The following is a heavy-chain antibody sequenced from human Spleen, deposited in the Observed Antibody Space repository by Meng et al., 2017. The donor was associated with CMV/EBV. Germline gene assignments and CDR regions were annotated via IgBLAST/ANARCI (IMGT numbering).Heavy chain of an antibody. CDR3: AILPPRYNWNDVPTRAFDI. V-gene: IGHV1-8*01. CDR2: MNPNSGNT. J-gene: IGHJ3*02. CDR1: GYTFTSYD. D-gene: IGHD1-1*01. Sequence: ASVKVSCKASGYTFTSYDINWVRQATGQGLEWMGWMNPNSGNTGYAQKFQGRVTMTRNTSISTAYTELSSLRSEDTAVYYCAILPPRYNWNDVPTRAFDIWGQGTMVTVSS.